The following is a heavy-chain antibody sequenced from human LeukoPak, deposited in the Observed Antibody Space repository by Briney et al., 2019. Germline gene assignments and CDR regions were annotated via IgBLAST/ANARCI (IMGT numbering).Heavy chain of an antibody. Sequence: SQTLSLTCTVSGGSISSGSYYWSWIRQPAGKGLEWIGEINHSGSTNYNPSLKSQVTISVDTSKNQFSLKLSSVTAADTAVYYCARDGYGGNEAFDYWGQGTLVTVSS. J-gene: IGHJ4*02. CDR3: ARDGYGGNEAFDY. V-gene: IGHV4-61*09. D-gene: IGHD4-23*01. CDR2: INHSGST. CDR1: GGSISSGSYY.